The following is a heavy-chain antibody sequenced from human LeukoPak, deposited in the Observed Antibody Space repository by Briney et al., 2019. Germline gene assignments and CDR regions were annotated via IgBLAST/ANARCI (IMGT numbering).Heavy chain of an antibody. CDR2: VSAYADDT. CDR3: ARDCIGCLGFDY. J-gene: IGHJ4*02. V-gene: IGHV1-18*01. Sequence: APVKVSCKASVYTFTNDGISWVRQAPGQGLEWMGWVSAYADDTNYVQKFRGRITMTTNTSTSTAYVELRSLRSDDTAVYYCARDCIGCLGFDYWGKGTLVTVSS. D-gene: IGHD5/OR15-5a*01. CDR1: VYTFTNDG.